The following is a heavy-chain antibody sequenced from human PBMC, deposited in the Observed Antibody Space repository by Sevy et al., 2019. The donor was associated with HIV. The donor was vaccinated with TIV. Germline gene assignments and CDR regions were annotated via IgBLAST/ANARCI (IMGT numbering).Heavy chain of an antibody. V-gene: IGHV4-4*02. CDR2: IYRSGST. D-gene: IGHD6-13*01. CDR1: GGSISSSNW. CDR3: ARRAAPGAGNWYFDL. J-gene: IGHJ2*01. Sequence: SETLSLTCAVSGGSISSSNWWSWVRQPPGKGLEWIGEIYRSGSTNYNPSLKSRIAISVDKSKNQFSLNLSSMTAADTAVYYCARRAAPGAGNWYFDLWGRDTLVTVSS.